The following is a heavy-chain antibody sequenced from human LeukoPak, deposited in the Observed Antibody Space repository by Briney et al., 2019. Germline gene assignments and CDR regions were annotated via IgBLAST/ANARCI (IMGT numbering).Heavy chain of an antibody. CDR2: IYYSGRT. V-gene: IGHV4-59*01. CDR1: AGSISSYY. CDR3: ARSNTAMSA. Sequence: SQTQSLTCPVSAGSISSYYGSCIRHPPGNGVDIISNIYYSGRTSYNTSTKSPVTISVDTSKSQFTLNLTAVTAADTAVYYCARSNTAMSAWGQGILVTVSS. J-gene: IGHJ5*02. D-gene: IGHD5-18*01.